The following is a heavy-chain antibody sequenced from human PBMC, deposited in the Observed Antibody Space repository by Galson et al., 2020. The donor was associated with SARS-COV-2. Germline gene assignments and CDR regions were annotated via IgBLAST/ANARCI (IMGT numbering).Heavy chain of an antibody. Sequence: GESLKISCAASGFTFSSYWMSWVRQAPGKGLEWVANIKQDGSEKYYVDSVKGRFTISRDNAKNSLYLQMNSLRAEDTAVYYCARDERYFDPGAYYDGMDVWGQGTTVTVSS. CDR2: IKQDGSEK. J-gene: IGHJ6*02. CDR3: ARDERYFDPGAYYDGMDV. CDR1: GFTFSSYW. D-gene: IGHD3-9*01. V-gene: IGHV3-7*01.